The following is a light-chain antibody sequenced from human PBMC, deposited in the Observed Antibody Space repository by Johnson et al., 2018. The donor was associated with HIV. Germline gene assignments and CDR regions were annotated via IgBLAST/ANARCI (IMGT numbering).Light chain of an antibody. Sequence: QSVLTQPPSVSAAPGQKVTISCSGSSSNIGNNYVSWYQQLPGTAPKLLIYENNKRPSGIPDRFSGSKSGTSATLGITGLQTGDEADYYCGTGDSSLSAYVFGPGTKVTVL. CDR2: ENN. CDR1: SSNIGNNY. V-gene: IGLV1-51*02. CDR3: GTGDSSLSAYV. J-gene: IGLJ1*01.